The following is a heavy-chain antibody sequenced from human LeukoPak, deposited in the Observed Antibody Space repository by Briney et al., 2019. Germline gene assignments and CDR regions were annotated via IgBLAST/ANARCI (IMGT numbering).Heavy chain of an antibody. CDR3: ARITSRYGMDV. Sequence: GGSLRPSCAASGFTFSSYSMNWVRQAPGKGLEWVSYISSSSSTICYTDSVKGRFTISRDNAKNSLYLQMNSLRAEDTAVYYCARITSRYGMDVWGQGTTVTVSS. CDR1: GFTFSSYS. CDR2: ISSSSSTI. V-gene: IGHV3-48*01. D-gene: IGHD1-1*01. J-gene: IGHJ6*02.